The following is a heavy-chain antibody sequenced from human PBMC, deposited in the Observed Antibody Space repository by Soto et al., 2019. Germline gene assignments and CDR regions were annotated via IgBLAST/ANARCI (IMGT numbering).Heavy chain of an antibody. CDR3: ARGDNRYYMDV. J-gene: IGHJ6*03. V-gene: IGHV4-59*01. CDR1: GGSISSYY. CDR2: IYYSGST. D-gene: IGHD1-20*01. Sequence: SETLSLTCTVSGGSISSYYWSWIRQPPGKGLEWIGYIYYSGSTNYNPSLKSRVTISVDTSKNQFSLKLSSVTAADTAVYYCARGDNRYYMDVWGKGTTVTVSS.